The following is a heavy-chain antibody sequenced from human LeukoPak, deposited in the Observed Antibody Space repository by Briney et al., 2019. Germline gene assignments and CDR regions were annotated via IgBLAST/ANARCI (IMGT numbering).Heavy chain of an antibody. V-gene: IGHV4-59*01. CDR1: GGSLSSYY. CDR3: AREDSSGWYWFDP. CDR2: IYYSGST. Sequence: SETLSLTCTLSGGSLSSYYWSWIRRPPGKGPEWIGYIYYSGSTNYNPSLKSRATISVETSKNQFSLMLSSVTAAGTAVYYCAREDSSGWYWFDPWGQGTLVTVSS. D-gene: IGHD6-19*01. J-gene: IGHJ5*02.